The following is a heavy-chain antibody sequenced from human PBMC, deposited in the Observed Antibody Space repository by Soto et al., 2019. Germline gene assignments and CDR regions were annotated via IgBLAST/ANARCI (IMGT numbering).Heavy chain of an antibody. J-gene: IGHJ3*02. D-gene: IGHD2-2*01. CDR3: ARAGFCSTTSCSYAFDI. CDR2: INAGNGNT. V-gene: IGHV1-3*01. Sequence: QVQLVQSGAEVKKPGASVKVSCKASGYTFTNYAMHWVRQAPGQRPEWMGWINAGNGNTKFSQRFHGRVTITRDTSANIAYMELSSLTSEDTAVYYCARAGFCSTTSCSYAFDIWGQGTMVTVSS. CDR1: GYTFTNYA.